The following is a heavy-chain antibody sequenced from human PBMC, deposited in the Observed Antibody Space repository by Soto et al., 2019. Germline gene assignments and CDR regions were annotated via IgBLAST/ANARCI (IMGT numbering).Heavy chain of an antibody. CDR3: ARDSLRYSSGQFDY. CDR1: GFIFNTYS. J-gene: IGHJ4*02. D-gene: IGHD5-18*01. V-gene: IGHV3-21*01. CDR2: ISSTSSYM. Sequence: GGSLRLSCAASGFIFNTYSMSWVRQAPGRGLEWVSSISSTSSYMYYADSVEGRFAISRENSKNSLYMQMDSLRAEDTAVYYCARDSLRYSSGQFDYGGQGTLVTVSS.